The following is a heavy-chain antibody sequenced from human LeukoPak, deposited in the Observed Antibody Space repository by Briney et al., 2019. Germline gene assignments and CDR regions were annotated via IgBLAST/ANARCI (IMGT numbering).Heavy chain of an antibody. J-gene: IGHJ3*02. CDR2: IYTSGST. CDR3: ARGSSGSYWAFDI. Sequence: SETLSLTCTVSGGSISSGSYYWSWIRQPAGKGLEWIGRIYTSGSTNYNPSLKSRVTISVDTSKNQFSLKLSSVTAADTAVYYCARGSSGSYWAFDIWGQGTMVTVSS. V-gene: IGHV4-61*02. CDR1: GGSISSGSYY. D-gene: IGHD1-26*01.